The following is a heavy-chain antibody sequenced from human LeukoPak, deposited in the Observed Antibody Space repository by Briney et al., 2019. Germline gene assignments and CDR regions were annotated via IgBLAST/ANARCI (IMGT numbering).Heavy chain of an antibody. J-gene: IGHJ4*02. CDR3: AKDRPPASIAAEYLFDY. D-gene: IGHD6-13*01. CDR2: INPSGGST. CDR1: GYTFTSYY. Sequence: ASVKVSCKASGYTFTSYYMHWVRQAPGQGLEWMGIINPSGGSTSYAQKFQGRVTMTRDTSTSTVYMELSSLRSEDTAVYYCAKDRPPASIAAEYLFDYWGQGTLVTVSS. V-gene: IGHV1-46*01.